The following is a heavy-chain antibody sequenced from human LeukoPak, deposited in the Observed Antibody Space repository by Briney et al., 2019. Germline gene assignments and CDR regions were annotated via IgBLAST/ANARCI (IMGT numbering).Heavy chain of an antibody. J-gene: IGHJ4*02. CDR2: IYYSGST. CDR3: ARVPYYYDSSGYYGPPYYFDY. V-gene: IGHV4-59*01. D-gene: IGHD3-22*01. Sequence: PSETLSLTCTVSGGSISSYYWSWIRQPPGKGLEWIGYIYYSGSTNYNPSLKSRVTISVDTSKNQFSLKLSSVTAADTAVYYCARVPYYYDSSGYYGPPYYFDYWGQGTLVTVSS. CDR1: GGSISSYY.